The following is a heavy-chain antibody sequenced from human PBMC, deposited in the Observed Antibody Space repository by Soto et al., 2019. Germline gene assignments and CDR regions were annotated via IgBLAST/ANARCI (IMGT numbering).Heavy chain of an antibody. V-gene: IGHV4-34*01. J-gene: IGHJ5*02. CDR1: GGSFSGYY. CDR3: ARDSLGIAVLGTGRSKNNWFDP. D-gene: IGHD6-19*01. Sequence: QVQLQQWGAGLLKPSETLSLTCAVYGGSFSGYYWSWIRQPPGKGLEWIGEINHSGRTNYNPSLKSRVTISIETSNNQFSLQLSSVTAADTAIYYCARDSLGIAVLGTGRSKNNWFDPWGQGTLVTVSS. CDR2: INHSGRT.